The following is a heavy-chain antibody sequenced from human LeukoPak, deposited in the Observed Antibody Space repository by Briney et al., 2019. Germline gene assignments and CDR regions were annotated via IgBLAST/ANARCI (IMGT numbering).Heavy chain of an antibody. D-gene: IGHD2-2*01. CDR1: GFTFSSYA. CDR3: AKGSRALGYCSSTSCYLGRNWNYDYYYYMDV. CDR2: ISGSGGST. Sequence: GGSLRLSCAASGFTFSSYAMSWVRQAPGKGLEWVSAISGSGGSTYYADSVKGRFTISRDNSKNTLYLQMNSLRAEDTAVYYCAKGSRALGYCSSTSCYLGRNWNYDYYYYMDVWGKGTTVTVSS. V-gene: IGHV3-23*01. J-gene: IGHJ6*03.